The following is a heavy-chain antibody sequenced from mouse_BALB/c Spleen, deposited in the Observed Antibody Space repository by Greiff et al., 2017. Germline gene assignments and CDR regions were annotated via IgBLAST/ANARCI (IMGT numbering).Heavy chain of an antibody. CDR3: ARDSAYYYRYDRGYFDY. CDR1: GFSLTSYG. Sequence: VKLQESGPGLVAPSQSLSITCTVSGFSLTSYGVHWVRQPPGKGLEWLGVIWAGGSTNYNSALMSRLSISKDNSKSQVFLKMNSLQTDDTAMYYCARDSAYYYRYDRGYFDYWGQGTTLTVSS. J-gene: IGHJ2*01. CDR2: IWAGGST. D-gene: IGHD2-14*01. V-gene: IGHV2-9*02.